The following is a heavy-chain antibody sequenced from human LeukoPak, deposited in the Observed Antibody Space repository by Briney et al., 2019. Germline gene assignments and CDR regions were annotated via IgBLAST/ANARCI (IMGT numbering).Heavy chain of an antibody. V-gene: IGHV1-2*02. J-gene: IGHJ5*02. Sequence: GASVKVSCKASGYKFTDDYMHWVRQAPGQGLEFMGWINPDSGFTNYAQKLQGRVTMTTDTSTSTAYMELRSLRSDDTAVYYCARPRSIYSSGWYLGMENPGVNWFDPWGQGTLVTVSS. D-gene: IGHD6-19*01. CDR3: ARPRSIYSSGWYLGMENPGVNWFDP. CDR1: GYKFTDDY. CDR2: INPDSGFT.